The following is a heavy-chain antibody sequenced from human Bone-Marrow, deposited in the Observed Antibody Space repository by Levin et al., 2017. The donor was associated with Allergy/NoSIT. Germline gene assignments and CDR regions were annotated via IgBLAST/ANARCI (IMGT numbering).Heavy chain of an antibody. V-gene: IGHV3-30*18. J-gene: IGHJ6*03. D-gene: IGHD2-2*01. CDR1: GFTFSSYG. CDR3: AKDGRVVVPAARSVRVDRSYYYYYMDV. Sequence: QPGESLKISCAASGFTFSSYGMHWVRQAPGKGLEWVAVISYDGSNKYYADSVKGRFTISRDNSKNTLYLQMNSLRAEDTAVYYCAKDGRVVVPAARSVRVDRSYYYYYMDVWGKGTTVTVSS. CDR2: ISYDGSNK.